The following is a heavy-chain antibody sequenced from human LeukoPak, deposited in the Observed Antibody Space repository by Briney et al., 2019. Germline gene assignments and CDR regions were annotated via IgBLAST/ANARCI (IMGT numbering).Heavy chain of an antibody. CDR3: ASWAGYCSSNNCYATSLDY. D-gene: IGHD2-2*01. Sequence: GASVKVSSKASGYTFTSYGISWVRQAPGQGLEWMGWISAYNVNANFAQKLQGRVTMTTDTSTNTAYMELRSLRSDDTAVYYCASWAGYCSSNNCYATSLDYWGQGTLVTVSA. J-gene: IGHJ4*02. CDR1: GYTFTSYG. CDR2: ISAYNVNA. V-gene: IGHV1-18*01.